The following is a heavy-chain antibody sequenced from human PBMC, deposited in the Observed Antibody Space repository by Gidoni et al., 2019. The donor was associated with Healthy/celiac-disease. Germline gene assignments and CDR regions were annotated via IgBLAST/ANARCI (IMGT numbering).Heavy chain of an antibody. CDR1: GYTLTTYY. D-gene: IGHD6-19*01. J-gene: IGHJ2*01. V-gene: IGHV1-46*01. Sequence: QVQLVQSGAEVKKPGASVKVSCKASGYTLTTYYMHWVRRAPGQGLEWMGISNPSGGSTSYAQKFQGRVTMTRDTSTSTVYMELSSLRSEDTAVYYCARDGSSGWYPPSNWYFDLWGRGTLVTVSS. CDR2: SNPSGGST. CDR3: ARDGSSGWYPPSNWYFDL.